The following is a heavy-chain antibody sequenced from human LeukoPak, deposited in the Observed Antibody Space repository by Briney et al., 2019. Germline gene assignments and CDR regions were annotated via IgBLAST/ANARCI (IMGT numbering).Heavy chain of an antibody. D-gene: IGHD6-13*01. CDR3: ARDIAAAGTGGGAFDI. CDR1: GGSISSSSYY. CDR2: IYYSGST. V-gene: IGHV4-39*07. Sequence: SETLSLTCTVSGGSISSSSYYWGWIRQPPGKGLEWIGSIYYSGSTYYNPSLKSRVTISVDTSKNQFSLKLSSVTAADTAVYYCARDIAAAGTGGGAFDIWGQGTMVTVSS. J-gene: IGHJ3*02.